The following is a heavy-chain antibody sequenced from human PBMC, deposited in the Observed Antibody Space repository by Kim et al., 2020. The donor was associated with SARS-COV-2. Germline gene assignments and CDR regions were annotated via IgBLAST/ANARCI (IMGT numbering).Heavy chain of an antibody. CDR3: AREKPPNHYMIVNHNWFDP. CDR2: INHSGST. J-gene: IGHJ5*02. V-gene: IGHV4-34*01. CDR1: GGSFSGYY. D-gene: IGHD3-22*01. Sequence: SETLSLTCAVYGGSFSGYYWSWIRQPPGKGLEWIGEINHSGSTNYNPSLKSRVTISVDTSKNQFSLKLSSVTAADTAVYYCAREKPPNHYMIVNHNWFDPWGQGTLVTVSS.